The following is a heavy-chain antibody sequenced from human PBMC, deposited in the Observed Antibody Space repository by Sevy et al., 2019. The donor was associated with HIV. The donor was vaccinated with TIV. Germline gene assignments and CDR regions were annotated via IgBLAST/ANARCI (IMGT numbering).Heavy chain of an antibody. V-gene: IGHV3-11*01. CDR1: GFTFSDYY. CDR3: ARVRQQLVLDAFDI. D-gene: IGHD6-13*01. J-gene: IGHJ3*02. Sequence: GGSLRLSCAASGFTFSDYYMSWIRQAPGKGLEWVSYISSSGSTIYYADSVKGRFTISRDNAMNSLYLQMNSLRAEDTAVYYCARVRQQLVLDAFDIWGQGTMVTVSS. CDR2: ISSSGSTI.